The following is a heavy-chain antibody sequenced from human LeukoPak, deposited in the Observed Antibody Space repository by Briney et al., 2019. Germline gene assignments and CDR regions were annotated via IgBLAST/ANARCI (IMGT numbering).Heavy chain of an antibody. D-gene: IGHD2-15*01. V-gene: IGHV3-48*02. J-gene: IGHJ4*02. CDR1: GFTFSSFT. CDR2: ISLGNSTM. CDR3: ARVGNGRSWDY. Sequence: GGSLRHSCAASGFTFSSFTMNWARQVPGKGLEWISYISLGNSTMFYADSVKGRFTISRDNAKNSLYLQMNSLRDDDTTAYYCARVGNGRSWDYWGQGTLVSVPS.